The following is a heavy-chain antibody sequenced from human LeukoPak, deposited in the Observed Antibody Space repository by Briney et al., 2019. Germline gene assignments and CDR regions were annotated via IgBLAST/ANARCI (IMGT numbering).Heavy chain of an antibody. V-gene: IGHV4-59*01. CDR1: GGSISSYY. D-gene: IGHD3-3*01. J-gene: IGHJ4*02. Sequence: PSETLSLTCTVSGGSISSYYWSWIWQPPGKGLEWIGYIYYSGSTNYNPSLKSRVTISVDTSKNQFSLKLSSVTAADTAVYYCASLRRYYDFWSGYYRANYFDYWGQGTLVTVSS. CDR3: ASLRRYYDFWSGYYRANYFDY. CDR2: IYYSGST.